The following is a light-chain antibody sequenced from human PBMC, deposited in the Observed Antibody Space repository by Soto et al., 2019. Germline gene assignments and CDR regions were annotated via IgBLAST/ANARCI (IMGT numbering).Light chain of an antibody. J-gene: IGKJ4*01. CDR1: QTIGTW. CDR3: QQYNDLST. Sequence: DIQMTQSPSTLSASVGDTVTNTCRASQTIGTWLAWYQQKPAKAPKLLIYKASTLESGVPSRFSGSGSGTEFTLTISSLQADDFATYYCQQYNDLSTFGGGTKVDIK. CDR2: KAS. V-gene: IGKV1-5*03.